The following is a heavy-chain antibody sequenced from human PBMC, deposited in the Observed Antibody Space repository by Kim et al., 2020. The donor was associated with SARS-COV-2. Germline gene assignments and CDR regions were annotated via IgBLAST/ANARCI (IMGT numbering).Heavy chain of an antibody. Sequence: GESLKISCKGSGYSFANSWIGWVRQMPGKGLEWMGIIYPGDSHTRYSPPFQGQVTISADRSISTAYLQWSSLKASDTAMYYCARRSLVLVTVTRAFDLWGQGTMVTVSS. CDR3: ARRSLVLVTVTRAFDL. V-gene: IGHV5-51*01. CDR2: IYPGDSHT. D-gene: IGHD3-3*02. CDR1: GYSFANSW. J-gene: IGHJ3*01.